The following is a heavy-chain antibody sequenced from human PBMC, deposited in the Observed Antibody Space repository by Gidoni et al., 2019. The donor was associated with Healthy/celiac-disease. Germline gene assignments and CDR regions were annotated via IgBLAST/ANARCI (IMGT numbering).Heavy chain of an antibody. CDR2: IKQDGREK. J-gene: IGHJ6*02. CDR1: GFTFSSYW. V-gene: IGHV3-7*04. Sequence: EVQLVESGGDLVQPGGSLRRSCAAYGFTFSSYWMSWVRQAPGKGLEWVANIKQDGREKYYVDSVKGRFTISRDNAKNSLYLQMNSLRAEDTAVYYCARDPTHYYYGSGWSMDVWGQGTTVTVSS. D-gene: IGHD3-10*01. CDR3: ARDPTHYYYGSGWSMDV.